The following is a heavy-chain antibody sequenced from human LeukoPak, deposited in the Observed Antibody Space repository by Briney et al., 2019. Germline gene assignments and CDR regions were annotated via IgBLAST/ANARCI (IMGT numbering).Heavy chain of an antibody. CDR2: IIPILGIA. CDR1: GGTFSSYT. V-gene: IGHV1-69*02. J-gene: IGHJ6*03. Sequence: SVKVSCKASGGTFSSYTISWVRQAPGQGLEWMGRIIPILGIANYAQEFQGRVTITADKSTSTAYMELSSLRSEDTAVYYCARSGSPKIYYYYYMDVWGKGTTVTVSS. CDR3: ARSGSPKIYYYYYMDV. D-gene: IGHD1-26*01.